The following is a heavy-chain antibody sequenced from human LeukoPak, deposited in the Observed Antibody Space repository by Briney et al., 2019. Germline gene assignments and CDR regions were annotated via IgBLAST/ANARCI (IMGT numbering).Heavy chain of an antibody. D-gene: IGHD4-17*01. CDR2: IYYSGST. V-gene: IGHV4-30-4*08. CDR1: GGSISSGDYY. J-gene: IGHJ4*02. Sequence: SQTLSLTCTVSGGSISSGDYYWSWIRQPPGKGLEWIGYIYYSGSTYYNPSLKSRVTISVDTSENQFSLKLSSVTAADTAVYYCASLDYGDYGTEYDYWGQGTLVTVSS. CDR3: ASLDYGDYGTEYDY.